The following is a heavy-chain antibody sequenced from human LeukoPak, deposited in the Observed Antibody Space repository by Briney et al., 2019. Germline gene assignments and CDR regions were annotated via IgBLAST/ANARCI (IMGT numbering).Heavy chain of an antibody. CDR2: ISSSGSA. J-gene: IGHJ6*03. V-gene: IGHV4-59*08. CDR3: ARFPGSAEYRHYYYMDV. D-gene: IGHD2-15*01. CDR1: GDSISTDY. Sequence: SETLSLTCSVSGDSISTDYWGWIRQPPGKGLEWIGYISSSGSANYNPSLTSRVTISVDTSKNQFSLKLSSVTAADTAVYYCARFPGSAEYRHYYYMDVWGKGTTVTVSS.